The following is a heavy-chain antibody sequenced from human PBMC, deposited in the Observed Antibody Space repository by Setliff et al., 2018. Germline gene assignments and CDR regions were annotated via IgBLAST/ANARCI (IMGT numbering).Heavy chain of an antibody. V-gene: IGHV1-2*02. CDR2: INPKSGVT. CDR3: ARDGASWLNWFDP. Sequence: ASVKVSCKGSGYRFIVYYIHWVRQTPGKGLEWMGSINPKSGVTKYAQKFQDRVTMTRDTPINAAYLELSSLTYDDTAVYYCARDGASWLNWFDPWGQGTLVTVSS. J-gene: IGHJ5*02. CDR1: GYRFIVYY. D-gene: IGHD2-2*01.